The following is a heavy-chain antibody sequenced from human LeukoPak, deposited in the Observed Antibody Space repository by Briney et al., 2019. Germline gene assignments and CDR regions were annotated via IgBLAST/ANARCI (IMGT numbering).Heavy chain of an antibody. D-gene: IGHD3-22*01. CDR1: GFTFSNYW. V-gene: IGHV3-74*01. Sequence: GGSLRLSCTASGFTFSNYWMHWVRQAPGKGLVWVSCIGNDGSIPTYADSVKGRFTVSRDNAKNTLYLQMNSLRAEDTAVYYCAKGSNYYDSSGYQSDAFDIWGQGTMVTVSS. CDR2: IGNDGSIP. CDR3: AKGSNYYDSSGYQSDAFDI. J-gene: IGHJ3*02.